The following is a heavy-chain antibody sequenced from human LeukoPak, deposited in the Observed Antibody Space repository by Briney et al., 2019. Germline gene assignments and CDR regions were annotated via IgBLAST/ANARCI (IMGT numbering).Heavy chain of an antibody. CDR2: ISYDGSNK. J-gene: IGHJ2*01. CDR3: AKGYIIAGRQWYLDL. Sequence: GGSLRLSCAASGFTFSSYGMHWVRQAPGKGLEWVAVISYDGSNKYYANSVKGRFTISRDSSKNTLYLQMNSLRAEDAAVYYCAKGYIIAGRQWYLDLWGRGTLVGVSS. D-gene: IGHD6-13*01. V-gene: IGHV3-30*18. CDR1: GFTFSSYG.